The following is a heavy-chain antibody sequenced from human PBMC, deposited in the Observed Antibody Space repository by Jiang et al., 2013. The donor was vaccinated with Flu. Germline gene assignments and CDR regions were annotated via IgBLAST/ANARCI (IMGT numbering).Heavy chain of an antibody. Sequence: INAGNGNTRYSQKFQGRVTFTRDTSANTVYMELGSLKSEDTAVYYCAKDSGGGAAYFDYWGQGTLVTVSS. V-gene: IGHV1-3*01. CDR2: INAGNGNT. CDR3: AKDSGGGAAYFDY. J-gene: IGHJ4*02. D-gene: IGHD2-15*01.